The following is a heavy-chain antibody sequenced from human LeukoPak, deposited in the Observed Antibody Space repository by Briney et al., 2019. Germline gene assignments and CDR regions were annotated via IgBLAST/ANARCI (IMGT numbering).Heavy chain of an antibody. D-gene: IGHD6-13*01. Sequence: GGSLRLSCAASGFTFNIFWMSWVRQAPGKGLEWVANIKHDGSEEYYGDSVRGRFTISRDNAKNSLILQMNSLRGEDTAVYYCARDSSSWYFWGQGALVTVSS. V-gene: IGHV3-7*01. CDR1: GFTFNIFW. CDR2: IKHDGSEE. J-gene: IGHJ4*02. CDR3: ARDSSSWYF.